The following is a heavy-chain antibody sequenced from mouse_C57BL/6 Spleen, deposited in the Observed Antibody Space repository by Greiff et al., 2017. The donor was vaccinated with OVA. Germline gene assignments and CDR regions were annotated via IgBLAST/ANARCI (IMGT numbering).Heavy chain of an antibody. CDR2: INPNHGGT. J-gene: IGHJ4*01. V-gene: IGHV1-18*01. D-gene: IGHD2-2*01. CDR1: GYTFTDYN. Sequence: EVKLQESGPELVKPGASVKIPCKASGYTFTDYNMDWVKQSHGTSLEWIGDINPNHGGTIYNQKFKGKATLTVDKSSSTAYMELRSLTSEDTAVYYCARDGYGMDYWGQGTSVTVSS. CDR3: ARDGYGMDY.